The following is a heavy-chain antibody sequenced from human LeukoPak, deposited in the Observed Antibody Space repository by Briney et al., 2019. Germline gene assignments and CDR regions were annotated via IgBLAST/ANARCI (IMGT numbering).Heavy chain of an antibody. CDR3: ARRGSGWHN. V-gene: IGHV4-34*01. J-gene: IGHJ4*02. Sequence: SETLSLTCAVYGGSFSGYYWSWIRQPPGKGREWIGEINHSGGTNYNPSLKSRVTISVDTSKNQLSLNLTSLTAADTAVYYCARRGSGWHNWGQGALVTVSS. D-gene: IGHD6-19*01. CDR2: INHSGGT. CDR1: GGSFSGYY.